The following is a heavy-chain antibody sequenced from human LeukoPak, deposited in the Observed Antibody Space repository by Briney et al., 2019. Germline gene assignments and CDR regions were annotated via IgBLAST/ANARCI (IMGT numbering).Heavy chain of an antibody. D-gene: IGHD3-22*01. CDR1: GYSFTSYW. CDR2: FGPSDSYT. Sequence: GESLKTPWKGSGYSFTSYWISWVRQMPGKGVEWRGRFGPSDSYTNYSPSFQGHVTISADKSISTAYLQWSSLKASATAMYYCARGLLYDSSGYYLPWGQGTLVTVSS. J-gene: IGHJ5*02. CDR3: ARGLLYDSSGYYLP. V-gene: IGHV5-10-1*01.